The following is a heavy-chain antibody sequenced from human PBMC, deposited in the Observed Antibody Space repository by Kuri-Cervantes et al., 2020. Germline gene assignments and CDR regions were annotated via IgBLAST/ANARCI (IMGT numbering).Heavy chain of an antibody. CDR3: ARTNWGSFYFDY. V-gene: IGHV4-38-2*01. CDR2: MYHSGNN. J-gene: IGHJ4*02. Sequence: SQTLSLTCGVSGYSISSGYYWGWIRQPPGKGLEWIGSMYHSGNNDYNASLKSRVTISVDTSKNQFSLKLNSVTAADTAVYYCARTNWGSFYFDYWGQGTLVTVSS. D-gene: IGHD7-27*01. CDR1: GYSISSGYY.